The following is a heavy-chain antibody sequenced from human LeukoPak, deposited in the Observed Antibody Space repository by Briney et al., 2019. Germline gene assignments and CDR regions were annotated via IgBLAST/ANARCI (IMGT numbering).Heavy chain of an antibody. Sequence: SETLSLTCTVSGGSISSSSYYWGWIRQPPGKGLEWIGSIYYSGSTYYNPSLKSRVTISVDTSKNQFSLKLSSVAAADTAVYYCARHSPEVAPAAILHWFDPWGQGALVTVSS. J-gene: IGHJ5*02. D-gene: IGHD2-2*01. V-gene: IGHV4-39*01. CDR3: ARHSPEVAPAAILHWFDP. CDR2: IYYSGST. CDR1: GGSISSSSYY.